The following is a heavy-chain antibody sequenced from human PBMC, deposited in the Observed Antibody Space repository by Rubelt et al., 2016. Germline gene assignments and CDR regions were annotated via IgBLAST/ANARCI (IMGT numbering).Heavy chain of an antibody. Sequence: QVQLVQSGAEVKKPGASVKVSCKASGYTFTSYAMHWVRQAPGQRLEWMGWINAGNGNTKYSQKFQGRVTITRDKSASTAYMELSSLRSEDTAVYYGARDGIEWELLDYWGQGTLVTVSS. J-gene: IGHJ4*02. CDR2: INAGNGNT. V-gene: IGHV1-3*01. D-gene: IGHD1-26*01. CDR1: GYTFTSYA. CDR3: ARDGIEWELLDY.